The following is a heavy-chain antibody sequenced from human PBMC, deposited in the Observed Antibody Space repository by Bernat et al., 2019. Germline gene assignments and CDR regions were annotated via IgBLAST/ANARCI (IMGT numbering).Heavy chain of an antibody. J-gene: IGHJ3*02. Sequence: QVQLVQSGAEVKKPGASVKVSCKASGYTFTGYYMHWVRQAPGQGLEWMGRINPNSGGTNYAKKFQGRVTMTRETSISTAYMELSRLRSDDTAVYYCARDREGYGDPDAFDIWGQGTMVTVSS. CDR2: INPNSGGT. D-gene: IGHD4-17*01. V-gene: IGHV1-2*06. CDR3: ARDREGYGDPDAFDI. CDR1: GYTFTGYY.